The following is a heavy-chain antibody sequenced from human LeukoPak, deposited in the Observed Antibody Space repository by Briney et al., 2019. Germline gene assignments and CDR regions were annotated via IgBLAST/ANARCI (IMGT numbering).Heavy chain of an antibody. J-gene: IGHJ4*02. V-gene: IGHV1-2*02. CDR2: INPTNGDT. Sequence: ASVKVSCKTSGHMFIINYIFWVPQAPGQGLEWVGWINPTNGDTDSAEKVKGRVTLTRDTATTTAYLELSHLRADDKAVYYCAFRTLHGLKYWGQGSLVTVSS. CDR3: AFRTLHGLKY. CDR1: GHMFIINY. D-gene: IGHD3/OR15-3a*01.